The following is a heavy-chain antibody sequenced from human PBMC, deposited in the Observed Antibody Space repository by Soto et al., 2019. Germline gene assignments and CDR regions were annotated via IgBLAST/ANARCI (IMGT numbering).Heavy chain of an antibody. J-gene: IGHJ4*02. V-gene: IGHV3-33*01. D-gene: IGHD3-22*01. CDR2: IWSDGSNK. Sequence: QVQLVESGGGVVQPGRSLRLSCAASGFTFSSYGMHWVRQAPGKGLEWVADIWSDGSNKYYADSVKGRFTISRDNAKNVLYLQMHRLRAEDTAVYYGARDSLEYYDSSGYYYAFDYWGQGTLVTVSS. CDR1: GFTFSSYG. CDR3: ARDSLEYYDSSGYYYAFDY.